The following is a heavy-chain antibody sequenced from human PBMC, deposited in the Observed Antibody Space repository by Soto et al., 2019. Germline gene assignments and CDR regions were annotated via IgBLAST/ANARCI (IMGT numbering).Heavy chain of an antibody. Sequence: SETLSLTCTVSGGSISSSSYYWGWIRQPPGKGLEWIGSIYYSGSTYYNPSLKSRVTISVDTSKNQFSLKLSSVTAADTAVYYCARQKNDFWSGYSFHLAYWGQGTLVTVSS. CDR3: ARQKNDFWSGYSFHLAY. D-gene: IGHD3-3*01. J-gene: IGHJ4*02. CDR2: IYYSGST. V-gene: IGHV4-39*01. CDR1: GGSISSSSYY.